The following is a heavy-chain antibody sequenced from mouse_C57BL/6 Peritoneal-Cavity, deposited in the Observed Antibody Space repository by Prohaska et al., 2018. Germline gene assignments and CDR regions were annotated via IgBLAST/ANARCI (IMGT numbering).Heavy chain of an antibody. J-gene: IGHJ2*01. D-gene: IGHD1-1*01. CDR3: ASGITVHDFDY. V-gene: IGHV1-9*01. CDR2: ILPGSGST. CDR1: GYTFTGYW. Sequence: KLSCKATGYTFTGYWIEWVKQRHGHGLEWIGDILPGSGSTNYNEKFKGKATFTADTSSSTAYMQLSSLTSEVSSIYYFASGITVHDFDYWGQGSALTVSS.